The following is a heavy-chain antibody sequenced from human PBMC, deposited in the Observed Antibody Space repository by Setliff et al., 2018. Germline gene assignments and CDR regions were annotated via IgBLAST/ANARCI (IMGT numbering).Heavy chain of an antibody. CDR1: NFSVTTVYY. Sequence: SETLSLTCSVSNFSVTTVYYWGWIRQPPGKGLEFMGYVFPSGATKYDPSLKSRLTISVDTSKNQFSLKLTSVTAADTAVYFCAKGGTYRYFDYWGQGTLVTVSS. CDR2: VFPSGAT. J-gene: IGHJ4*02. V-gene: IGHV4-61*01. CDR3: AKGGTYRYFDY. D-gene: IGHD2-15*01.